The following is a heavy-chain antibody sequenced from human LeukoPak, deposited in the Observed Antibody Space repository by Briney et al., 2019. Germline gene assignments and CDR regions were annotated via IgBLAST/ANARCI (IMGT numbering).Heavy chain of an antibody. J-gene: IGHJ5*02. Sequence: ASVKVSCKASGYTFTSCGISWVRQDPGQGLEWMGWISAYNGNTNYAQKLQGRVTMTTDTSTSTAYMELRSLRSDDTAVYYCARDRGFPPHNWFDPWGQGTLVTASS. CDR2: ISAYNGNT. D-gene: IGHD3-10*01. CDR3: ARDRGFPPHNWFDP. V-gene: IGHV1-18*01. CDR1: GYTFTSCG.